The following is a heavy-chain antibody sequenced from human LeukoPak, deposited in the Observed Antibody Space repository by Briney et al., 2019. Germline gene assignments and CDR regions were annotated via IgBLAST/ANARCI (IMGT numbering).Heavy chain of an antibody. D-gene: IGHD4-17*01. CDR2: ISSSSSTI. V-gene: IGHV3-48*04. CDR1: GFTFSSYS. CDR3: ARDYGDFTYDY. J-gene: IGHJ4*02. Sequence: GGSLRLSCAASGFTFSSYSMNWVRQAPGKGLEWVSYISSSSSTIYYADSVKGRFTISRDNAKNSLYLQMNSLRAEDTAVYYCARDYGDFTYDYWGQGTLVTVSS.